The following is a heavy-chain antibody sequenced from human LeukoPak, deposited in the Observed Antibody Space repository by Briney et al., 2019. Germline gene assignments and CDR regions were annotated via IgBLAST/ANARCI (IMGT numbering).Heavy chain of an antibody. J-gene: IGHJ6*02. D-gene: IGHD3-3*01. Sequence: PGGSLRLSCAASGFTFSSYAMSWVRQAPGKGLEWVSAISGSGGSTYYADSVKGRFTISRDNSKNTLYLQMNSLRAEDTAVYYCARDLGGNYDFWSGYYPNYYYYYGMGVWGQGTTVTVSS. V-gene: IGHV3-23*01. CDR3: ARDLGGNYDFWSGYYPNYYYYYGMGV. CDR2: ISGSGGST. CDR1: GFTFSSYA.